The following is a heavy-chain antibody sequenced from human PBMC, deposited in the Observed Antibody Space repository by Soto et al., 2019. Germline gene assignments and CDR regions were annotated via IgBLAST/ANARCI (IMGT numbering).Heavy chain of an antibody. CDR2: IKQDGTET. V-gene: IGHV3-7*01. Sequence: GGSLRLSCAASGFTISTYWMSWVRQAPGKGLEWVAHIKQDGTETYYVDSVKGRFTISRDNSKNTLYLQMNSLRAEDTAVYYCARAQRLTKNYYYGMDVWGQGTTVTVSS. J-gene: IGHJ6*02. D-gene: IGHD2-8*01. CDR1: GFTISTYW. CDR3: ARAQRLTKNYYYGMDV.